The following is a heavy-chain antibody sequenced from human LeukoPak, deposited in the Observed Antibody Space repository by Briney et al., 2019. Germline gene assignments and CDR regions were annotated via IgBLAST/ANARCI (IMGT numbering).Heavy chain of an antibody. CDR3: ARAYSSSWYYYYGMDV. D-gene: IGHD6-13*01. Sequence: SETLSLTCAVYGGSFSGYYWSWIRQPPGKGLEWIGEINHSGSTNYNPSLKSRVTISVDTSKNQFSLKLSSVTAADTAAYYCARAYSSSWYYYYGMDVWGQGTTVTVSS. CDR2: INHSGST. V-gene: IGHV4-34*01. CDR1: GGSFSGYY. J-gene: IGHJ6*02.